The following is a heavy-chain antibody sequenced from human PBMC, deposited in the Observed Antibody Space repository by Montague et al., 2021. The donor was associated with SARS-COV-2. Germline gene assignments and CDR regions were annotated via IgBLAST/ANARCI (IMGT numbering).Heavy chain of an antibody. CDR2: THYRSKWYN. CDR3: TSGREGNYNVMDV. J-gene: IGHJ6*02. V-gene: IGHV6-1*01. Sequence: CAISGDSVSGNSATWNWVRQSPSRGLEWLGRTHYRSKWYNDYAVSVRGRVTINPDTSKNQFSLQLNSVTPEDTAIYYCTSGREGNYNVMDVWGQGTTVTVSS. CDR1: GDSVSGNSAT. D-gene: IGHD1-1*01.